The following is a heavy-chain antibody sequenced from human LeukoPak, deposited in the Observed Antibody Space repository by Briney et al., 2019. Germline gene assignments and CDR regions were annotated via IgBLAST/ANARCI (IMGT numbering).Heavy chain of an antibody. J-gene: IGHJ6*02. Sequence: GGSLTLSCAASGFTFGSYAMNWVRQAPGKGLEWVSSISSSSTYIHYADSVKGRFTISRDKAKKSLYLQMNSLRAEDSAVYYCARDLDYGDYYYYGMDVWGQGTTVTVSS. V-gene: IGHV3-21*01. CDR3: ARDLDYGDYYYYGMDV. D-gene: IGHD3-16*01. CDR1: GFTFGSYA. CDR2: ISSSSTYI.